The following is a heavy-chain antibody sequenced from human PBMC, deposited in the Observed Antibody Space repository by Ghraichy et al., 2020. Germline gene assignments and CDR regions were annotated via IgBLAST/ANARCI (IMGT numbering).Heavy chain of an antibody. Sequence: LSLTCAASGFTFSTYGMNWVRQAPGKGLEWVSAISGSAGSTYYADSVKGRFTISRDNSKNTLYLQMNSLRAEDTAVYYCARGGGGFSYDSSGYYLAAYWGQGTLVTVSS. CDR3: ARGGGGFSYDSSGYYLAAY. V-gene: IGHV3-23*01. D-gene: IGHD3-22*01. CDR2: ISGSAGST. CDR1: GFTFSTYG. J-gene: IGHJ4*02.